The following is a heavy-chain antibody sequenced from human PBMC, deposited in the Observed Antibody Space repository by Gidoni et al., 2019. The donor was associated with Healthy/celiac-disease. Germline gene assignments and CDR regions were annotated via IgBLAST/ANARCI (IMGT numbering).Heavy chain of an antibody. J-gene: IGHJ5*02. CDR3: ARIGTWVAGAGYGWFDP. CDR2: IFYRGST. Sequence: QLQLQASGPGLVKPSETLSLPCTVSGGSIRSSSYYWGWIRQPPGKGLEWIGSIFYRGSTYYNPSLKSRVTIAVDTSKNQFSLRLNSVTAADTAVYYCARIGTWVAGAGYGWFDPWGQGTLVTVSS. D-gene: IGHD6-19*01. V-gene: IGHV4-39*01. CDR1: GGSIRSSSYY.